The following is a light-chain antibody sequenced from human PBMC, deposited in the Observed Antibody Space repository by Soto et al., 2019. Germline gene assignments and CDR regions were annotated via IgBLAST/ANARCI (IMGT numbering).Light chain of an antibody. J-gene: IGLJ3*02. V-gene: IGLV2-8*01. CDR2: DVS. CDR1: SSDVGGYNY. CDR3: SSNVGGINWV. Sequence: QSALTQPPSASGSPGQSVTISCTGTSSDVGGYNYVSWYQQHPGKAPKLIIYDVSNRPSGVPDRFSGSKSGNAASLTVSGLQAEDEADYYCSSNVGGINWVFGGGTKLTVL.